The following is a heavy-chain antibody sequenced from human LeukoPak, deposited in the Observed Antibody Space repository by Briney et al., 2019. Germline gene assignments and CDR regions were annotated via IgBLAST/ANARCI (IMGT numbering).Heavy chain of an antibody. CDR1: GFAFSSYW. CDR2: IKPDGSGK. D-gene: IGHD6-19*01. V-gene: IGHV3-7*01. J-gene: IGHJ4*02. CDR3: SSQPAVLDLDC. Sequence: GGSLRPSCAASGFAFSSYWMTWVRQAPGKGLEWVANIKPDGSGKNYVDSVKGRFTISRDNAKNPLYLQMKGLRVEDTAVYYCSSQPAVLDLDCWGQGTLVTVSS.